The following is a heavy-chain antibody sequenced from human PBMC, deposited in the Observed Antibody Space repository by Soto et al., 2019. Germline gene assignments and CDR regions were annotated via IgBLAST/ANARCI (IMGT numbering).Heavy chain of an antibody. CDR1: GGSMSSNY. CDR2: VYYGGT. J-gene: IGHJ4*02. V-gene: IGHV4-59*01. D-gene: IGHD4-4*01. Sequence: PFETLSLTCTVSGGSMSSNYWSWIRQSPGKGLEWIGFVYYGGTNYNPSFESRVTMSVDTPKNQFSLELNSVTAADTAVYYCVSYRGAFYFDHWGQGALVTVSS. CDR3: VSYRGAFYFDH.